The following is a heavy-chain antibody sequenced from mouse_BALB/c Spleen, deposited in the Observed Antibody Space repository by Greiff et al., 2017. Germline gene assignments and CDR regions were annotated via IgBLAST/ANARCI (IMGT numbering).Heavy chain of an antibody. CDR1: GYTFTSYW. D-gene: IGHD2-4*01. CDR3: ASIYYDYRDY. V-gene: IGHV1-7*01. J-gene: IGHJ2*01. CDR2: INPSTGYT. Sequence: QVQLQQSGAELAKPGASVKMSCKASGYTFTSYWMHWVKQRPGQGLEWIGYINPSTGYTEYNQKFKDKATLTADKSSSTAYMQLSSLTSEDSAVYYCASIYYDYRDYWGQGTTLTVSS.